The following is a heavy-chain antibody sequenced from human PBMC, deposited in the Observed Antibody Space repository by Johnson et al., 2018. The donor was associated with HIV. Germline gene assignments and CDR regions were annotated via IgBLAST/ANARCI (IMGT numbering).Heavy chain of an antibody. CDR3: ARGADPGIAAALV. D-gene: IGHD6-13*01. CDR2: ISYDGSNK. J-gene: IGHJ3*01. Sequence: VQLVESGGGLVKPGGSLRLSCAASGFTFSSYAMHWVRQAPGKGLEWVAVISYDGSNKYYADSVKGRFTISRDNSKNTLYLQMNSLRAEDTALYYCARGADPGIAAALVWGQGTMVTVSS. CDR1: GFTFSSYA. V-gene: IGHV3-30-3*01.